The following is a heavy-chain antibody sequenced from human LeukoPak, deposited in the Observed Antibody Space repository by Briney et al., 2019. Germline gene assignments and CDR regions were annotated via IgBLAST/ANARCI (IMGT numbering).Heavy chain of an antibody. CDR3: ARGSGYDILTGFLSGYFDL. CDR1: GFTFSSYS. V-gene: IGHV3-21*01. Sequence: PGGSLRLSCAASGFTFSSYSMNWVRQAPGKGLEWVSSISSSSSYIYYADSVKGRFTISRDNAKNSLYLQMNSLRAEDTAVYYCARGSGYDILTGFLSGYFDLWGCGTLVTVSS. J-gene: IGHJ2*01. CDR2: ISSSSSYI. D-gene: IGHD3-9*01.